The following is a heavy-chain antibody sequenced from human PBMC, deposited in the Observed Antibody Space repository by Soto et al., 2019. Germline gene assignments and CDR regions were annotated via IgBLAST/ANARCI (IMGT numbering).Heavy chain of an antibody. V-gene: IGHV4-34*01. CDR2: TNHRGGA. CDR1: GESSSSYVAPFSRYY. J-gene: IGHJ4*02. CDR3: ARGQRRGGSRGWSL. D-gene: IGHD6-19*01. Sequence: PSETLSPTCAVHGESSSSYVAPFSRYYCSWIRQTPGKGREWIGETNHRGGANYKPTLKSRVTISVDTSKHQFFLNLNTVTDADTGVYYCARGQRRGGSRGWSLWGQGTLVTVSS.